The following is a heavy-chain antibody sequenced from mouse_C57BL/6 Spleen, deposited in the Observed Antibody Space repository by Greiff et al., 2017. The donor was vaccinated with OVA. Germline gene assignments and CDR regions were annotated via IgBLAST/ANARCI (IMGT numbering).Heavy chain of an antibody. CDR1: GYTFTSYW. CDR3: ARYAMVAGERGGGAAMDY. Sequence: QVQLQQPGAELVKPGASVKLSCKASGYTFTSYWMHWVKQRPGQGLEWIGMIHPNSGSTNYNEKFKSKATLTVDKSSSTAYMQRSSLTSEDSAVYNCARYAMVAGERGGGAAMDYWGQGTSVTVSS. D-gene: IGHD2-2*01. J-gene: IGHJ4*01. CDR2: IHPNSGST. V-gene: IGHV1-64*01.